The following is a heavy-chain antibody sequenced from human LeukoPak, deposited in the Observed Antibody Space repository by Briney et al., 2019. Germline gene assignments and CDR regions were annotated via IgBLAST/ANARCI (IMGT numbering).Heavy chain of an antibody. CDR3: ARKLGTPGP. V-gene: IGHV3-66*01. CDR1: GYTFTSYY. Sequence: ASVKVSCKASGYTFTSYYMNWVRQAPGKGLEWVSMIYPNGDTFYTDSVKGRFTISGDNSKNTLDLQMNSLRAEDTAVYYCARKLGTPGPWGQGTLVTVSS. D-gene: IGHD4-23*01. CDR2: IYPNGDT. J-gene: IGHJ5*02.